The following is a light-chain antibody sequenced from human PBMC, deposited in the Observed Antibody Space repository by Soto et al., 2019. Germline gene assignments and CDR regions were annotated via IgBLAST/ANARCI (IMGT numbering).Light chain of an antibody. CDR1: GSDVGGYNY. CDR3: CSYAGTYTYV. CDR2: DVS. V-gene: IGLV2-11*01. Sequence: QSALTQPRSVSGSPGQSVAISCTGTGSDVGGYNYVSWYQQHPGKAPKVIIYDVSKRPSGVPDRFSGSKSGNTASLTISGLQADDEADYYCCSYAGTYTYVIGTGTKVTVL. J-gene: IGLJ1*01.